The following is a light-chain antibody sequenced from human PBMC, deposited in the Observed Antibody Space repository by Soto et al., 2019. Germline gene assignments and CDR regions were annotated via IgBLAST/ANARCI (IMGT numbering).Light chain of an antibody. CDR3: SSFSSDSTPLV. CDR1: SSDVGIYDY. J-gene: IGLJ2*01. CDR2: EVT. V-gene: IGLV2-14*01. Sequence: QSALTQPASVSGSPGQSISISCTGTSSDVGIYDYVSWYQHHPGKAPKLMVYEVTNRPSGVSNRFSGSKSGNTASLTISGLQAEDEAVYYCSSFSSDSTPLVFGGGTKLTVL.